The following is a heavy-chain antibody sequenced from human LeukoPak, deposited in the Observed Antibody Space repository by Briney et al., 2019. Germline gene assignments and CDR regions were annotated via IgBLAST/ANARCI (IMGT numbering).Heavy chain of an antibody. Sequence: PGGSLRLSCAASGFTFSSYGMHWVRQAPGKGLEWVSSISSSSSYIYYADSVKGRFTISRDNAKNSLYLQMNSLRAEDTAVYYCARVGYSSGGGYYYYGMDVWGQGTTVTVSS. CDR3: ARVGYSSGGGYYYYGMDV. CDR2: ISSSSSYI. V-gene: IGHV3-21*01. J-gene: IGHJ6*02. D-gene: IGHD6-19*01. CDR1: GFTFSSYG.